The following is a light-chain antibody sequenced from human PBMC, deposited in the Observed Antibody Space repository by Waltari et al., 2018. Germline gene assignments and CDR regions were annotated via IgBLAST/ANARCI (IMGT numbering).Light chain of an antibody. J-gene: IGKJ4*01. CDR2: AAS. CDR3: QKYNNVPLT. V-gene: IGKV1-27*01. CDR1: PGITNF. Sequence: DIQMTQSPSSLSASVGDRVTITCRASPGITNFLAWYQQKPGKVPKLLIYAASTLQSGVPSRFSGSGSGTDFTLTISSLQAEDVATYYCQKYNNVPLTFGGGTKVEI.